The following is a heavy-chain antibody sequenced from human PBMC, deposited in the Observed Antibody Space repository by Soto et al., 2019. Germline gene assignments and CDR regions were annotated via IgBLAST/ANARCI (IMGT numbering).Heavy chain of an antibody. CDR1: GFTFSDTL. CDR2: INPANGNT. Sequence: QVQLVQSGAELKKPGASVNISCQASGFTFSDTLINWVRQGPGQRLEWMGWINPANGNTRYPEPFQGRVTISSLSSASTSYVARSELTSTGTAVDYWVRDMVSVGPGANDAFAVWGQATVITVSS. V-gene: IGHV1-3*01. D-gene: IGHD2-21*01. CDR3: VRDMVSVGPGANDAFAV. J-gene: IGHJ3*01.